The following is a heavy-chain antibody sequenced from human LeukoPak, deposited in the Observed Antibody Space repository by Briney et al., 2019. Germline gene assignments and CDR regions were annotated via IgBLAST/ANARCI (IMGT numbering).Heavy chain of an antibody. D-gene: IGHD2-2*01. CDR2: IYYSGST. J-gene: IGHJ6*03. V-gene: IGHV4-59*01. CDR3: ARSSLKFIGYCSSTSCSAPAYYYYYMDV. CDR1: GGSISTYY. Sequence: PSETLSLTCTVSGGSISTYYWSWIRQPPGKGLEWIGYIYYSGSTNYNPSLKSRVTISVDTSKNQFSLKLSSVTAADTAVYYCARSSLKFIGYCSSTSCSAPAYYYYYMDVWGKGTTVTVSS.